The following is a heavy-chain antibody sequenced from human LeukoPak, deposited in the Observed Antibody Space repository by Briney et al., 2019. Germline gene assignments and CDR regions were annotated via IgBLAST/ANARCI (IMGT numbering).Heavy chain of an antibody. CDR3: ASDGGSSGYHYVGYFQH. J-gene: IGHJ1*01. CDR2: IYYSGST. Sequence: SETLSLTCTVSSASISSSPYYWGWIRQPPGKGLEWIGYIYYSGSTNYNPSLKSRVTISVDTSKNQFSLKLSSVTAADTAVYYCASDGGSSGYHYVGYFQHWGQGTLVTVSS. V-gene: IGHV4-61*05. CDR1: SASISSSPYY. D-gene: IGHD3-22*01.